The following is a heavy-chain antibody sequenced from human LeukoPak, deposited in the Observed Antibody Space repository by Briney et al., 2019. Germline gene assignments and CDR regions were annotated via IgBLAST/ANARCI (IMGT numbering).Heavy chain of an antibody. CDR2: IYYSGST. CDR3: ARGMERSSGSYGDLFDY. J-gene: IGHJ4*02. V-gene: IGHV4-30-4*08. CDR1: GGSISSGDYY. Sequence: PSQTLSLTCTVSGGSISSGDYYWSWIRQPPGKGLEWIGYIYYSGSTYYNPSLKSRVTISVDTSKNQFSLKLSSVTAADTAVYYCARGMERSSGSYGDLFDYWGQGTLVTVSS. D-gene: IGHD3-10*01.